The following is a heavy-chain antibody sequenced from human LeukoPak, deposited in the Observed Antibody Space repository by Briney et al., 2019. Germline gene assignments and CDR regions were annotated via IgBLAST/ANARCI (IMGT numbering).Heavy chain of an antibody. CDR3: ARGDGYCSSTSCYVYFYYGMDV. D-gene: IGHD2-2*01. CDR1: GFTFNSYS. J-gene: IGHJ6*02. V-gene: IGHV3-21*01. Sequence: TGGSLRLSCAASGFTFNSYSLSWVRQAPGKGLEWVSSISSDGDYIYYADSLKGRFTISRDNAKNSLYLQMNSLRAEDTAVYYCARGDGYCSSTSCYVYFYYGMDVWGQGTTVTVSS. CDR2: ISSDGDYI.